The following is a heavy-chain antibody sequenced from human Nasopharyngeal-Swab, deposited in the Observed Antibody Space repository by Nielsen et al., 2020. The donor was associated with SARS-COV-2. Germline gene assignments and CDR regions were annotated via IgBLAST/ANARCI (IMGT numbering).Heavy chain of an antibody. D-gene: IGHD3-10*01. J-gene: IGHJ3*02. CDR2: VDPSDSYT. Sequence: GESLKISCEGSGYSFSNYWINWVRQVPGNGQEWMGKVDPSDSYTDHRPSLRGHVTISVDRSISTAYLQWSSLKASDTAMYYCARQYQNYFGSGDYHGAFDIWGQGTMVTVSS. CDR1: GYSFSNYW. CDR3: ARQYQNYFGSGDYHGAFDI. V-gene: IGHV5-10-1*01.